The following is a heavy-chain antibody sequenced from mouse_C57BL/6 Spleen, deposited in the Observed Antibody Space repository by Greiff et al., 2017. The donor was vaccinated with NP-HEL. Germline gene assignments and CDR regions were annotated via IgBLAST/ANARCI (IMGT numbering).Heavy chain of an antibody. CDR2: IYPGSGNT. Sequence: QVQLQQSGPELVKPGASVKISCKASGYSFTSYYIHWVKQRPGQGLEWIGWIYPGSGNTKYNEKFKGKATLTADTSSSTAYMQLSSLTSEDSAVYYCARDYGSSYNYLGQGTTLTVSS. CDR3: ARDYGSSYNY. J-gene: IGHJ2*01. D-gene: IGHD1-1*01. CDR1: GYSFTSYY. V-gene: IGHV1-66*01.